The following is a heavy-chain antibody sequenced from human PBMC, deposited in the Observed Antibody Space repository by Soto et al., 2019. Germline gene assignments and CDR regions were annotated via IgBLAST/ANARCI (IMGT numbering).Heavy chain of an antibody. CDR1: GFTFSSYG. CDR3: AKLPNCGGDCYFDY. J-gene: IGHJ4*02. D-gene: IGHD2-21*02. Sequence: QVQLVESGGGVVQPGRSLRLSCAVSGFTFSSYGMHWVRQAPGKGLEWVARVSFDGTTKYYADSVKGRFTISRDNSKNTLYLQMNTLSAEDTAVYYCAKLPNCGGDCYFDYWGQGTLVTVSS. CDR2: VSFDGTTK. V-gene: IGHV3-30*18.